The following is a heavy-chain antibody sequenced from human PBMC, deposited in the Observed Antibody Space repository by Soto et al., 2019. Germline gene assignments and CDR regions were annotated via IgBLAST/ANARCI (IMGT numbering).Heavy chain of an antibody. CDR1: GFTFSSYS. Sequence: GGSLRLSCAASGFTFSSYSMNWVRQAPGKGLEWVSSISSSSSYIYYADSVKGRFTISRDNAKNSLYLQMNSLRAEDTAVYYCAREPSYYDFWSGYPSQGIDYWGQGTLVTVS. V-gene: IGHV3-21*01. J-gene: IGHJ4*02. CDR3: AREPSYYDFWSGYPSQGIDY. CDR2: ISSSSSYI. D-gene: IGHD3-3*01.